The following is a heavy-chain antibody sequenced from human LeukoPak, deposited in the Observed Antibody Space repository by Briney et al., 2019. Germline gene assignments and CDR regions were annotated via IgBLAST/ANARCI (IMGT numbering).Heavy chain of an antibody. D-gene: IGHD4-17*01. Sequence: PGGSLRLSCAASGFTFSGFPMHWVRQAPGQGLEWVAALSSDGSNTYYTDSVKGRFTISRDNSKNKVYLQMNSLRAEDTAVYYCAREYYGALDYRGQGTLVTVSS. CDR2: LSSDGSNT. CDR1: GFTFSGFP. J-gene: IGHJ4*02. V-gene: IGHV3-30-3*01. CDR3: AREYYGALDY.